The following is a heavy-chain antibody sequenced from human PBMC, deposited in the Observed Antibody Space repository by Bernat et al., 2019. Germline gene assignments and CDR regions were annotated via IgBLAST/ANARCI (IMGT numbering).Heavy chain of an antibody. CDR3: ARDSLWLVRGCFDY. V-gene: IGHV3-30*01. CDR1: GFTFSSYA. D-gene: IGHD6-19*01. CDR2: ISYNGSNK. Sequence: QVQLVESGGGVVQPGRSLRLSCAASGFTFSSYAMHWVRQAPGKGLEWVAVISYNGSNKYYADSVTGRFTISRDNSKNTLYLQMNSLRAEDTAVYYCARDSLWLVRGCFDYWGQGTLVTVSS. J-gene: IGHJ4*02.